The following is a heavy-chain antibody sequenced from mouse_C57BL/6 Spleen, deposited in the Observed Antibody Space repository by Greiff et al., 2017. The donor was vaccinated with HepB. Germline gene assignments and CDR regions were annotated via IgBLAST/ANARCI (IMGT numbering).Heavy chain of an antibody. V-gene: IGHV5-4*01. CDR2: ISDGGSYT. D-gene: IGHD2-3*01. J-gene: IGHJ2*01. Sequence: EVKLMESGGGLVKPGGSLKLSCAASGFTFSSYAMSWVRQTPEKRLEWVATISDGGSYTYYPDNVKGRFTISRDNAKNNLYLQMSHLKSEDTAMYYCARELDGYYFDYWGQGTTLTVSS. CDR3: ARELDGYYFDY. CDR1: GFTFSSYA.